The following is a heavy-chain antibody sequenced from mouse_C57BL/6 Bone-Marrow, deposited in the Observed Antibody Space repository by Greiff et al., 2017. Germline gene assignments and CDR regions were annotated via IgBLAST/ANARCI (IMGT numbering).Heavy chain of an antibody. D-gene: IGHD1-1*01. CDR1: GYTFTDYN. Sequence: EVQVVESGPELVKPGASVKMSCKASGYTFTDYNMHWVKQSHGKSLEWIGYINPYTGGTSYNQKFKGKATLTVNKSSSPAYMELRSLTSENSAVYYCARSHYYYGRGDYWGQGTTLTVSS. V-gene: IGHV1-22*01. J-gene: IGHJ2*01. CDR3: ARSHYYYGRGDY. CDR2: INPYTGGT.